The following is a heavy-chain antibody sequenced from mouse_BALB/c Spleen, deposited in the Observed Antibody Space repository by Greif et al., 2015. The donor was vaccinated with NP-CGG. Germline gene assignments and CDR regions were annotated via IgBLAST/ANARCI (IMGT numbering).Heavy chain of an antibody. CDR1: GFTFSSYG. J-gene: IGHJ4*01. D-gene: IGHD2-14*01. CDR2: INSNGGST. Sequence: EVQRVESGGGLVQPGGSLKLSCAASGFTFSSYGMSWVRQTPDKRLELVATINSNGGSTYYPDSVKGRFTISRDNAKNTLYLQMSSLKSEDTAMYYCARGGYYRYDDYHAMDYWGQGTSVTVSS. CDR3: ARGGYYRYDDYHAMDY. V-gene: IGHV5-6-3*01.